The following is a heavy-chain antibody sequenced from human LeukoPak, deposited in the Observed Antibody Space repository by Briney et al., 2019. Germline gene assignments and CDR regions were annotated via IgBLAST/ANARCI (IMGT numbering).Heavy chain of an antibody. J-gene: IGHJ4*02. Sequence: GGSLRLSCAASGFTFSNAWMSWVRQAPGKGLEWVGRIKSITDGGTTDYAAPVKGRFTISRDDSKNTLYLQMNSLKTEDTAVYYCTTGWSTTRDYWGQGTLVTVSS. CDR3: TTGWSTTRDY. CDR1: GFTFSNAW. D-gene: IGHD1-26*01. CDR2: IKSITDGGTT. V-gene: IGHV3-15*01.